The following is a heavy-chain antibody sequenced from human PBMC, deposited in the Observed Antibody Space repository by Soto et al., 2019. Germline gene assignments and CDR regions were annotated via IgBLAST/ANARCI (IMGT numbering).Heavy chain of an antibody. V-gene: IGHV3-30*18. D-gene: IGHD2-15*01. Sequence: VQLLESGGGLIQPGGSLRLSCAASGFTFSYGIHWLRPAPGKGLEWGAYISYDSSNKFYGDSVKGRFTISRDNSKNTQFLQMNSLRAEDTAVYYCAKLVIGYCSGNTCDDYWGQGTLVAVSS. CDR3: AKLVIGYCSGNTCDDY. CDR1: GFTFSYG. J-gene: IGHJ4*02. CDR2: ISYDSSNK.